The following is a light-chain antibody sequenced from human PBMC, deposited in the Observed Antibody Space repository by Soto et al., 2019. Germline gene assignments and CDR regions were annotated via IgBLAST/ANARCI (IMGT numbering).Light chain of an antibody. V-gene: IGKV3-15*01. CDR1: QSVSSN. CDR2: GAS. CDR3: QQYNNWPSWT. Sequence: EIVLTQSPATLSVSPGERATLSCRASQSVSSNLAWYQHKPGQAPRLLIYGASTRATGIPARFSGSGFGTEFTLTISRLQSEDFAVYYCQQYNNWPSWTFGQGTKVDIK. J-gene: IGKJ1*01.